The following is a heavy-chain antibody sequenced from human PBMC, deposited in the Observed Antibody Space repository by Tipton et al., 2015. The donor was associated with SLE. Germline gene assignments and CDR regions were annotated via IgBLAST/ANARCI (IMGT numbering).Heavy chain of an antibody. V-gene: IGHV4-30-4*01. Sequence: TLSLTCTVSGGSISSGGYYWSWIRQHPGKGLEWIGYIYYKGTTNYNPSLKSRVTISVDTSKNHFSLKLSSVTAADTAVYYCARASPGVWCFDLWGRGSLVTVSS. D-gene: IGHD2-8*01. J-gene: IGHJ2*01. CDR3: ARASPGVWCFDL. CDR2: IYYKGTT. CDR1: GGSISSGGYY.